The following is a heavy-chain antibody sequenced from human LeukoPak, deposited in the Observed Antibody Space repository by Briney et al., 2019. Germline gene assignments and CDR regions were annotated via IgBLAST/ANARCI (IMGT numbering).Heavy chain of an antibody. D-gene: IGHD3-3*01. CDR1: GYTFTSYA. CDR2: INTNTGNP. J-gene: IGHJ5*02. Sequence: ASVKVSCKASGYTFTSYAMNWVRQAPGQGLEWMGWINTNTGNPTYAQGFTGRFVFSLDTSVSTAYLQISSLKAEDTAVYYCARNEAYYDFWSGYYAYWFDPWGQGTLVTVSS. V-gene: IGHV7-4-1*02. CDR3: ARNEAYYDFWSGYYAYWFDP.